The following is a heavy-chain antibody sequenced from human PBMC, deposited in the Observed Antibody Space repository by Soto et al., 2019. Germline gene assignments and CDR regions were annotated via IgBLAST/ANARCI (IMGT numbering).Heavy chain of an antibody. V-gene: IGHV4-39*01. CDR2: IYYSGST. CDR1: GGSISSSSYY. Sequence: SETLSLTCTVSGGSISSSSYYWGWIRQPPGKGLEWIGSIYYSGSTYYNPSLKSRVTISVDTSKNQFSLKLGSVTAADTAVYYCARQDRVGDYFDYWGQGTLVTVSS. D-gene: IGHD2-15*01. J-gene: IGHJ4*02. CDR3: ARQDRVGDYFDY.